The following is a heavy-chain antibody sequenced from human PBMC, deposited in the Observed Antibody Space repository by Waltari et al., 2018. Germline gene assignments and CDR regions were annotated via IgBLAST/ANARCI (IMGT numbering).Heavy chain of an antibody. CDR2: LKQDGSEK. J-gene: IGHJ4*02. V-gene: IGHV3-7*01. CDR1: GFTFSSYW. Sequence: EVQLVESGGGLVQPGGSLRLSCAASGFTFSSYWMSWVRRAPGKGLEGVANLKQDGSEKYYVDSVKGRFTISRDNAKNSLYLQMNSLRAEDTAVYYCAREAPSIVVVPLDYWGQGTLVTVSS. CDR3: AREAPSIVVVPLDY. D-gene: IGHD2-21*01.